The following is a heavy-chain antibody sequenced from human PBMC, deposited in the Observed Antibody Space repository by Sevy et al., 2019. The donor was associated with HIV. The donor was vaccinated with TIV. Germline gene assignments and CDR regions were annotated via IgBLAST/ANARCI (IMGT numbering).Heavy chain of an antibody. Sequence: GGSLRLSCAASGFTFSKYSMSWVRQPPGKGLEWVSTLSFGCGEINYADSVKGRFTISRDNSKSSVYLQMNNLRPEDMAVYYCAREGCTKPHDYWGQGTLVTV. J-gene: IGHJ4*02. V-gene: IGHV3-23*01. D-gene: IGHD2-8*01. CDR2: LSFGCGEI. CDR1: GFTFSKYS. CDR3: AREGCTKPHDY.